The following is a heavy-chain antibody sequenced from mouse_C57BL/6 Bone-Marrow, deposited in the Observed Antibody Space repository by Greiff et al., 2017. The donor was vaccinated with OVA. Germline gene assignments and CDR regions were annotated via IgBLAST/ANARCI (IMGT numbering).Heavy chain of an antibody. V-gene: IGHV1-81*01. CDR1: GYTFTSYG. Sequence: LVESGAELARPGASVQLSCKASGYTFTSYGISWVKQRTGQGLEWIGEIYPRSGNTYYNEKFKGKATLTADKSSSTAYMELRSLTSEDSAVYFCARVDYYGSFPFAYWGQGTLVTVSA. D-gene: IGHD1-1*01. CDR2: IYPRSGNT. J-gene: IGHJ3*01. CDR3: ARVDYYGSFPFAY.